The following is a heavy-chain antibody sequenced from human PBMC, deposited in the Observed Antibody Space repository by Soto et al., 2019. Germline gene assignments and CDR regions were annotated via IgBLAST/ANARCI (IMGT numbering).Heavy chain of an antibody. CDR2: IKNDGTT. V-gene: IGHV3-74*01. D-gene: IGHD3-3*01. CDR3: AKDRGEEGLKFLEWFGGMDV. CDR1: GFTVSNYW. J-gene: IGHJ6*02. Sequence: GGSLRLSCAASGFTVSNYWMNWVRQAPGKGLVWVSHIKNDGTTSYADSVEGRFTVSRDDAKNSFYLQMDSLRADDTAVYYCAKDRGEEGLKFLEWFGGMDVWGHGTTVTVSS.